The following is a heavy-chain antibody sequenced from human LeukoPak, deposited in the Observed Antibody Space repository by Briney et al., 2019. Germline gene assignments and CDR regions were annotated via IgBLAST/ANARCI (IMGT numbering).Heavy chain of an antibody. V-gene: IGHV1-2*02. J-gene: IGHJ4*02. CDR2: INPNSGGT. D-gene: IGHD3-22*01. CDR1: GYTFTGYY. Sequence: ASVKLSCKASGYTFTGYYMHWVRQAPGQGLEWMGWINPNSGGTNYAQKFQGRVTMTRDTSISTAYMELSRLRSDDTAVYYCARGLYYYASGGYGYYFDYWGQGTLVTVSS. CDR3: ARGLYYYASGGYGYYFDY.